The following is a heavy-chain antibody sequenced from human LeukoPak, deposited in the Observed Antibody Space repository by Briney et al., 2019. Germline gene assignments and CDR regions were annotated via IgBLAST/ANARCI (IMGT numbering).Heavy chain of an antibody. CDR1: GFTFSSYI. CDR3: ARIEWERLGRAFDI. J-gene: IGHJ3*02. CDR2: ITGSGDIT. D-gene: IGHD1-26*01. Sequence: GGSLRLSCAASGFTFSSYIMTWVRQAPGKGLEWVSGITGSGDITYYADSVKGRFTISRDNSKNTLYLQMNSLRAEDMAVYYCARIEWERLGRAFDIWGQGTMVTVSS. V-gene: IGHV3-23*01.